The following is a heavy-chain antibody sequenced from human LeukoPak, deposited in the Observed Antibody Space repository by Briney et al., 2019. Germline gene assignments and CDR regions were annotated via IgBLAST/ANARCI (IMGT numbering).Heavy chain of an antibody. D-gene: IGHD3-10*02. CDR2: IIPIFGTA. J-gene: IGHJ5*02. Sequence: SVKVSCKASGGTFSSYAISWVRQAPGQGLEWMGGIIPIFGTANYAQKFQGRVTITADESTSTAYMELSSLRSEDTAVYYCARDVYYVRMGGNWFDPWGQGTLVTDSS. V-gene: IGHV1-69*13. CDR3: ARDVYYVRMGGNWFDP. CDR1: GGTFSSYA.